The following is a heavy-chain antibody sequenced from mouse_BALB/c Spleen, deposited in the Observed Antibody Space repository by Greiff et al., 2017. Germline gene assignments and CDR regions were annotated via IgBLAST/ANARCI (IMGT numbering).Heavy chain of an antibody. CDR2: ISDGGSYT. J-gene: IGHJ4*01. CDR1: GFTFSDYY. Sequence: EVMLVESGGGLVKPGGSLKLSCAASGFTFSDYYMYWVRQTPEKRLEWVATISDGGSYTYYPDSVKGRFTISRDNAKNNLYLQMSSLKYEDTAMYYCARGDYDYAMDYWGQGTSVTVSS. D-gene: IGHD2-4*01. CDR3: ARGDYDYAMDY. V-gene: IGHV5-4*02.